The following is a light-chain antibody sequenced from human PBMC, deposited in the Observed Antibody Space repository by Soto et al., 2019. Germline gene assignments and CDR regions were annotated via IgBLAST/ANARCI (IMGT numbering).Light chain of an antibody. V-gene: IGKV1-39*01. Sequence: DIQMTQSPSSLSASVGDRVTITCRASQSISSYLNWYQQTPGKAPKLLIYAASSLQSGVPTRFSGSRSGTDVTLTVSGLQPEDFAIYYCRQSYSSPLTFGGGTKVEIK. CDR1: QSISSY. CDR2: AAS. CDR3: RQSYSSPLT. J-gene: IGKJ4*01.